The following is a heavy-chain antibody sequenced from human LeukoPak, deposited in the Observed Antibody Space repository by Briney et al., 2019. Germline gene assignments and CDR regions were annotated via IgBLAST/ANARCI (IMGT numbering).Heavy chain of an antibody. V-gene: IGHV3-30*18. D-gene: IGHD6-13*01. CDR1: GFTFSSYG. Sequence: GGSLRLSCAASGFTFSSYGMHWVRQAPGKGLEWVAVISYDGSNKYYADSVKGRFTISRDNSKNTLYLQVNSLRAEDTAVYYCAKLGDSSSWSPSFDYWGQGTLVTVSS. J-gene: IGHJ4*02. CDR3: AKLGDSSSWSPSFDY. CDR2: ISYDGSNK.